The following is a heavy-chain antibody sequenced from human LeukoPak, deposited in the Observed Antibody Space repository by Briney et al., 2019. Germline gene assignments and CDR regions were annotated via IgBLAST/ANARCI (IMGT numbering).Heavy chain of an antibody. V-gene: IGHV4-59*01. CDR2: IYYRGST. D-gene: IGHD1-1*01. J-gene: IGHJ6*03. Sequence: SETLSLTCTVSGGSISSYYWSWIRQPPGKGLEWIGYIYYRGSTNYNPSLKSRVTISVDTSKNQFSLKLSSVTAADTAVYYCARERPSKLERYYYYYMDVWGKGTTVTVSS. CDR3: ARERPSKLERYYYYYMDV. CDR1: GGSISSYY.